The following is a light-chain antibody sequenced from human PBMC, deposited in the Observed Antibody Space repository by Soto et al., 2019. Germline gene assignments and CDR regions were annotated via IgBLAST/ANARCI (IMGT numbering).Light chain of an antibody. J-gene: IGKJ5*01. V-gene: IGKV1-39*01. Sequence: DLQMTPSPSSLSASVGDSVTIXXRASQSISSYLNWYQQKPGKAPKLXIYAASTLQSGVPSRFSGSGSGTDFTLTISSLQPEDFATYYCQQSYSTLITFGQGTRLEIK. CDR2: AAS. CDR1: QSISSY. CDR3: QQSYSTLIT.